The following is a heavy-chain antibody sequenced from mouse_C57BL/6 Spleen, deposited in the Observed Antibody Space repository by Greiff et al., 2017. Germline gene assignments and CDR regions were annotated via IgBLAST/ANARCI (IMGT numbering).Heavy chain of an antibody. Sequence: VQLQQPGAELVKPGASVQLSCKASGYTFTSYWMHWVKQRPGQGLEWIGMIHPNSGSTNYNEKFKSKATLTVDKSSSTAYMQLSSLTSEDSAVYYCAREGVMIRHAMDYWGQGTSVTVSS. CDR1: GYTFTSYW. D-gene: IGHD2-4*01. CDR2: IHPNSGST. V-gene: IGHV1-64*01. J-gene: IGHJ4*01. CDR3: AREGVMIRHAMDY.